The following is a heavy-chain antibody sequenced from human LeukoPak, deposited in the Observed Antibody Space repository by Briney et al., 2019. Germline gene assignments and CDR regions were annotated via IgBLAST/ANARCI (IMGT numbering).Heavy chain of an antibody. V-gene: IGHV3-23*01. CDR2: IVGSGGST. CDR3: AKDPYGTYYGRFDC. D-gene: IGHD1-26*01. Sequence: PGGSLRLSCAASGFTFGSHAMGWVRQPPGKGPEWVSGIVGSGGSTYYADSVKGRFTISRDNSKNTLYLQMNSLRGEDTALYYCAKDPYGTYYGRFDCWGQGTLVTVSS. J-gene: IGHJ4*02. CDR1: GFTFGSHA.